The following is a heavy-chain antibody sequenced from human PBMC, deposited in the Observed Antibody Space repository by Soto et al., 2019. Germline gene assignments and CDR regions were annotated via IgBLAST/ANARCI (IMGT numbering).Heavy chain of an antibody. V-gene: IGHV3-30-3*01. CDR2: ISYDGSNK. D-gene: IGHD6-13*01. J-gene: IGHJ4*02. Sequence: QVQLVESGRGAVQPGRALRLSCAASGFTFSSYAMHWVRQAPGKGLEWVAVISYDGSNKYYADSVKGRFTISRDNSKNTLYLQMNSLRAEDTAVYYCARAVYSTTLSAYWGQGTLVTVSS. CDR3: ARAVYSTTLSAY. CDR1: GFTFSSYA.